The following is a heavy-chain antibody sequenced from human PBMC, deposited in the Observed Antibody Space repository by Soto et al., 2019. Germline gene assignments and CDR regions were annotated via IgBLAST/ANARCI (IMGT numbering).Heavy chain of an antibody. CDR3: AREASVLIPAAQPSRFDA. V-gene: IGHV1-18*01. Sequence: GASVKVSCKGVGYSFMKNGINWLRQAPGQERGWVGWISPYSGYTHSAQKFHGRLPLTTATAASTAYMELRILRSADTALYYCAREASVLIPAAQPSRFDAWGQGTLVTVSS. CDR1: GYSFMKNG. D-gene: IGHD2-2*01. CDR2: ISPYSGYT. J-gene: IGHJ4*02.